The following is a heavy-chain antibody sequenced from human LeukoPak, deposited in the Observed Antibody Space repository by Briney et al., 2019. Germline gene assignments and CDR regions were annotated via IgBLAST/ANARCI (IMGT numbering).Heavy chain of an antibody. CDR2: IKQDGSEK. J-gene: IGHJ4*02. D-gene: IGHD1-26*01. CDR3: AKDRSSGSYLYYFDY. CDR1: GFTFSSYW. V-gene: IGHV3-7*03. Sequence: GGSLRLSCAASGFTFSSYWMSWVRQAPGKGLEWVANIKQDGSEKYYVDSVKGRFTISRDNSKNTLYLQMNSLRAEDTAVYYCAKDRSSGSYLYYFDYWGQGTLVTVSS.